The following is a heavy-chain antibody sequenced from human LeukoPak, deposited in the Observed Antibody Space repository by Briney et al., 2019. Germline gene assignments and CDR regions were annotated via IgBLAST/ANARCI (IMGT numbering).Heavy chain of an antibody. Sequence: GGSLRLSCVASGFTFSRFGMNWVRQAPGKGLEWISHISSTSGDVYYADSVKGRFTISRDNAKNSLYLQMNSLRAEDTAVYYCARGPTRANSTDYWGQGALVTVSS. CDR3: ARGPTRANSTDY. CDR1: GFTFSRFG. D-gene: IGHD2/OR15-2a*01. CDR2: ISSTSGDV. J-gene: IGHJ4*02. V-gene: IGHV3-21*05.